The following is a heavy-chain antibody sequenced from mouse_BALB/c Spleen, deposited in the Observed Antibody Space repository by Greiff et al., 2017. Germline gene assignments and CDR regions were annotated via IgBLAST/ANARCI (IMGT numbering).Heavy chain of an antibody. CDR3: ARRGTTAWYFDV. D-gene: IGHD1-2*01. Sequence: EVKVEESGGGLVQPGGSLKLSCAASGFTFSSYTMSWVRQTPEKRLEWVAYISNGGGSTYYPDTVKGRFTISRDNAKNTLYLQMSSLKSEDTAMYYCARRGTTAWYFDVWGAGTTVTVSS. CDR1: GFTFSSYT. J-gene: IGHJ1*01. CDR2: ISNGGGST. V-gene: IGHV5-12-2*01.